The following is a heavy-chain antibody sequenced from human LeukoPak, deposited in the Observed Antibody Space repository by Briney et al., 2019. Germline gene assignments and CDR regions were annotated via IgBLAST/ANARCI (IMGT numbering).Heavy chain of an antibody. CDR2: IKQDGSEK. CDR1: GLTFRSYW. J-gene: IGHJ4*02. V-gene: IGHV3-7*04. CDR3: ARGRGLDY. Sequence: PGGSLRLSCAASGLTFRSYWMSWVRQAPGKGLEWVANIKQDGSEKYYVGSVKGRFTISRDNAKNSLYLQMNSLRAEDTAVYYCARGRGLDYWGQGTLVTVSS. D-gene: IGHD3-16*01.